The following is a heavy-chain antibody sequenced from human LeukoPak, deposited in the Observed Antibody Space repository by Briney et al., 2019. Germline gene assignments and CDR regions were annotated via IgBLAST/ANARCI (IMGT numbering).Heavy chain of an antibody. CDR2: FDPEDGET. J-gene: IGHJ3*02. CDR1: GYTLTELS. CDR3: ATEWFLAVTHDAFDI. Sequence: ASVKVSCEVSGYTLTELSMHWVRQAPGKGLEWMGGFDPEDGETIYAQKFQGRVTMTEDTSTDTAYMELSSLRSEDTAVYYCATEWFLAVTHDAFDIWGQGTMVTVSS. D-gene: IGHD4-17*01. V-gene: IGHV1-24*01.